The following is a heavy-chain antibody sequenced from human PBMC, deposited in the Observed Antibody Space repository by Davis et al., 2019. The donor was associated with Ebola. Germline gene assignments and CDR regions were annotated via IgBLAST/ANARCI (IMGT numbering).Heavy chain of an antibody. Sequence: GESLKISCAASGFTFSSYAVSWVRQAPGKGLEWVAVISYDGSNKYYADSVKGRFTISRDNSKNTLYLQMNSLRAEDTAVYYCPAGDYLNWGQGTQVTVSS. CDR3: PAGDYLN. V-gene: IGHV3-30*03. CDR1: GFTFSSYA. D-gene: IGHD4-17*01. J-gene: IGHJ4*02. CDR2: ISYDGSNK.